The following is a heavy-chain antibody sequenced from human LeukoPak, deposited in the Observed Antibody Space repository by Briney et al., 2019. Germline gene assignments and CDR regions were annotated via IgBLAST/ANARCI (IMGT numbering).Heavy chain of an antibody. CDR1: GYTFTSYD. J-gene: IGHJ4*02. Sequence: ASVKVSCKASGYTFTSYDINWVRQATGQGLEWMGWMNPNSGNTGYAQKFQGRVTMTRNTSISTAYTELSSLRSEDTAVYYCARGKRVGADFDYWGQGTLVTVSS. D-gene: IGHD1-26*01. CDR2: MNPNSGNT. CDR3: ARGKRVGADFDY. V-gene: IGHV1-8*01.